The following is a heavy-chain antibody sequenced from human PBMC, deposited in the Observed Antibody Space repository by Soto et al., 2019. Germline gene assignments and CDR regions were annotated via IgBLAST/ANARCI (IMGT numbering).Heavy chain of an antibody. V-gene: IGHV4-31*03. D-gene: IGHD6-19*01. CDR3: AREGYSSGWSGGRTIGY. Sequence: SETLSLTCTVSGGSISSGGYYWSWIRQHPGKGLEWIGYIYYSGSTYYNPSLKSRVTISVDTSKNQFSLKLSSVTAADTAVYYCAREGYSSGWSGGRTIGYWGQGTLVTVSS. CDR1: GGSISSGGYY. J-gene: IGHJ4*02. CDR2: IYYSGST.